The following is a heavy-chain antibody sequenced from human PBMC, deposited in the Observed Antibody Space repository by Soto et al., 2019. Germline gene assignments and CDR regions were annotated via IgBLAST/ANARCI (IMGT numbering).Heavy chain of an antibody. J-gene: IGHJ4*02. D-gene: IGHD6-6*01. V-gene: IGHV3-7*01. CDR2: IKQDGSEK. Sequence: GGSLRLACAASGFTFSSYWMSWVRQAPGKGLEWVANIKQDGSEKYYVDSVKGRFTISRDNAKNSLYLQMNSLRAEDTAVYYCARYLRSSSDVYYFDYWGQGTLVTVSS. CDR3: ARYLRSSSDVYYFDY. CDR1: GFTFSSYW.